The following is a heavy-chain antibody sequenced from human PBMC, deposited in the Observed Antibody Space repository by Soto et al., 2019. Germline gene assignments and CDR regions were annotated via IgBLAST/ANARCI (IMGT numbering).Heavy chain of an antibody. Sequence: QLQLQESGPGLVKPSETLSLTCTVSGGSFSSSTHYWGWIRQPPGKGLEWIGIMHYSGSTYFNPSLKSRVTIFIDTSKNQFSLKLSSVTAADTALYFCATYSSSSGWFDPWGQGTLVTFSS. CDR2: MHYSGST. V-gene: IGHV4-39*01. CDR1: GGSFSSSTHY. CDR3: ATYSSSSGWFDP. D-gene: IGHD6-6*01. J-gene: IGHJ5*02.